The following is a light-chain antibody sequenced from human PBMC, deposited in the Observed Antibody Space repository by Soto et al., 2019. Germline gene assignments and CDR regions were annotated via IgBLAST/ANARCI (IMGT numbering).Light chain of an antibody. Sequence: QSALTQPASVSGSPGQSITISCTGTSSDVGGYNYVSWYQQHPGKAPKLMIYDVSNRPLGVSNRFSGSKSGNTDSLTISGLQAEDEADYYCSSYTSSSTLYVLGTGTKVTV. J-gene: IGLJ1*01. CDR1: SSDVGGYNY. V-gene: IGLV2-14*01. CDR3: SSYTSSSTLYV. CDR2: DVS.